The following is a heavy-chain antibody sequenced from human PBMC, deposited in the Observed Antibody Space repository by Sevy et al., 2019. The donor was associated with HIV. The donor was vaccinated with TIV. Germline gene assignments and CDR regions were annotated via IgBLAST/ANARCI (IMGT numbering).Heavy chain of an antibody. CDR2: IYFSGST. D-gene: IGHD3-10*01. J-gene: IGHJ4*02. CDR3: ARHGGLVDRGFDF. V-gene: IGHV4-39*01. CDR1: GGSIARSSYD. Sequence: SETLSLTCTVSGGSIARSSYDWGWIRQSPGKGLEWIGSIYFSGSTSYATSLRSRVTISVDTSKNQVSLEMRSVTATDTAFYYCARHGGLVDRGFDFWGQGALVTVSS.